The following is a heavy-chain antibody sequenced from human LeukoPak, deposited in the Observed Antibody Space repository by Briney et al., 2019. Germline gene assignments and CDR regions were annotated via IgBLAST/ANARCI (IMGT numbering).Heavy chain of an antibody. D-gene: IGHD6-13*01. V-gene: IGHV4-34*01. Sequence: SETLSLTCAVYGGSFSGYYWSWLRQPPGKGLEWIGEINHSGSTNYNPSLKSRVTISVDTSKNQFSLKLSSVTAADTAVYYCARARTWYSSSWYLNYWGQGTLVTVSS. J-gene: IGHJ4*02. CDR2: INHSGST. CDR1: GGSFSGYY. CDR3: ARARTWYSSSWYLNY.